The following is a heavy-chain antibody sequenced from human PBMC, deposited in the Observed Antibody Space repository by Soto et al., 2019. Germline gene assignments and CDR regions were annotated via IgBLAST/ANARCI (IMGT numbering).Heavy chain of an antibody. CDR2: IDPRDSYT. D-gene: IGHD2-2*01. V-gene: IGHV5-10-1*01. CDR3: ARLYCSSSTCDSWFDP. J-gene: IGHJ5*02. CDR1: GYTFTTFW. Sequence: GESLKISCTGFGYTFTTFWISWVRQMPGRGLEWMGRIDPRDSYTKYSPPFEGHVTISADKSTRTAYLQWGSLKASDTAMYYCARLYCSSSTCDSWFDPWGQGTLVTVSS.